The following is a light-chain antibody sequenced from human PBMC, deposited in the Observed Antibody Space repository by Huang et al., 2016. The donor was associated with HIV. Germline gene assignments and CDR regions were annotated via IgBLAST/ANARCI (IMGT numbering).Light chain of an antibody. CDR3: QQYSTLPWT. CDR1: QNGTNDY. V-gene: IGKV3-20*01. Sequence: EIVLTQSPDTLSLSPGERGALSCRASQNGTNDYLAWYQQKSGQAPSLLIDGSSGRATGVPVRVGGSGSGAEFILTIDRLESEDFASYYCQQYSTLPWTFGPGTKLEVK. CDR2: GSS. J-gene: IGKJ1*01.